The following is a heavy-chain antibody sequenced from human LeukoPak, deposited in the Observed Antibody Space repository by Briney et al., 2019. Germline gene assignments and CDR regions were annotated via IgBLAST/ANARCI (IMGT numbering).Heavy chain of an antibody. CDR3: ASEYSPNY. CDR2: ISSSSSYI. CDR1: GFTFSSYT. D-gene: IGHD6-6*01. J-gene: IGHJ4*02. V-gene: IGHV3-21*01. Sequence: GGSLRLSCAASGFTFSSYTMNWVRQVPGKGLEWVSSISSSSSYIYYADSLKGRFTISRDNAKNSLYLQMNSLRAEDTAVYYCASEYSPNYWGQGTLVTVSS.